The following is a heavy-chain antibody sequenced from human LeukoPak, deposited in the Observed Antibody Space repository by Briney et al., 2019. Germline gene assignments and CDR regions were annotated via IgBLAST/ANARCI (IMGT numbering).Heavy chain of an antibody. V-gene: IGHV1-2*02. CDR2: INPKRGGT. Sequence: ASVKVSCKASGYTFAGLYMHWVGSAPGQGLGWMGWINPKRGGTNYARKFQGRVTMTRGTSTSTAYMGLSRLRSEETAVYYFAGDIYSIAAAGTLDYCSQRTLVTVPS. CDR1: GYTFAGLY. D-gene: IGHD6-13*01. CDR3: AGDIYSIAAAGTLDY. J-gene: IGHJ4*02.